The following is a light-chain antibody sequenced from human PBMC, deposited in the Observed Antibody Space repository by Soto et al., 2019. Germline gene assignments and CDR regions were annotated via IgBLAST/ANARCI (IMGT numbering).Light chain of an antibody. J-gene: IGKJ4*01. CDR1: QSVLYNSDNKNY. V-gene: IGKV4-1*01. CDR3: QQYYSTPLT. CDR2: WAS. Sequence: DIEMTQSPDSLAVSLGERATINCKSSQSVLYNSDNKNYFAWFQQKPGKPPRLLIYWASTRESGVPDRFSGSGSGTDFTLTISSLQAEDMAVYYCQQYYSTPLTFGGGTKVEI.